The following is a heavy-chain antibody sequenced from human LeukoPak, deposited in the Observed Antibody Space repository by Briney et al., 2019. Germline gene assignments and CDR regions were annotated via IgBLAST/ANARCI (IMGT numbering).Heavy chain of an antibody. CDR1: GFTFSTFW. CDR2: INQDGSVK. CDR3: ARDYGDHPYPEVTLDL. J-gene: IGHJ4*02. Sequence: GGSLRLSCAASGFTFSTFWMTWVRQAPGKGLEWVANINQDGSVKHFVDSVKGRFTISRDNAKKSTYLQMNRARAEDTAVYYCARDYGDHPYPEVTLDLWGQGTLVTVSS. V-gene: IGHV3-7*01. D-gene: IGHD2-21*01.